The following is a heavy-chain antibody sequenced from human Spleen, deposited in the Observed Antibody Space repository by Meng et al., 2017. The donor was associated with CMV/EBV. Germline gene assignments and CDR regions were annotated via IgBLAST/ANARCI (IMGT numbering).Heavy chain of an antibody. V-gene: IGHV4-31*02. CDR3: ARNNYHFWSGSFDY. Sequence: SGGSIGEGGYYWSWIRQHPGKGLEWIGYIYHTGSTHYNPSLESRLTISLDTSKNQFSLKLTFVTAADTAIYYCARNNYHFWSGSFDYWGQGTLVTVSS. CDR1: GGSIGEGGYY. J-gene: IGHJ4*02. D-gene: IGHD3-3*01. CDR2: IYHTGST.